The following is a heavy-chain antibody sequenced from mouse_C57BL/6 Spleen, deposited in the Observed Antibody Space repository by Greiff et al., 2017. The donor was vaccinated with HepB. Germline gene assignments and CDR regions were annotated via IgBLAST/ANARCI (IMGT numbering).Heavy chain of an antibody. D-gene: IGHD1-1*01. Sequence: QVQLQQSGAELVMPGASVKLSCKASGYTFTSYWMHWVKQRPGQGLEWIGEIDPSDSYTNYNQKFKGKSTLTVDKSSSTAYMQLSSLTSEDSAVYYCARVATGVGDYWGQGTTLTVSS. CDR2: IDPSDSYT. CDR3: ARVATGVGDY. CDR1: GYTFTSYW. V-gene: IGHV1-69*01. J-gene: IGHJ2*01.